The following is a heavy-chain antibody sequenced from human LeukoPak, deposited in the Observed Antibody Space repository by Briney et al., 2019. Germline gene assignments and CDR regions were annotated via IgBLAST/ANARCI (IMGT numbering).Heavy chain of an antibody. CDR1: GLTVSSNY. CDR3: ARLLTTAIRWAWYFDL. D-gene: IGHD4-17*01. J-gene: IGHJ2*01. CDR2: VYPDGNT. Sequence: GGSLRLSCVASGLTVSSNYMSWVRQVPGRGLEWVSVVYPDGNTYYADSAKGRFAISTDISKNTLFLQMDSLRAEDTAVYYCARLLTTAIRWAWYFDLWGGGTLVTVSS. V-gene: IGHV3-66*04.